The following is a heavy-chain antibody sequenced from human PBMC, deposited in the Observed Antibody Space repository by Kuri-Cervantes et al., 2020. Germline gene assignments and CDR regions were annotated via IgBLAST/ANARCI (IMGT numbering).Heavy chain of an antibody. V-gene: IGHV5-51*01. CDR3: ARARGVIVSLNWFDP. D-gene: IGHD3-16*02. Sequence: GESLKISCKGSGYSFTSYWNGWVRQMPGKGLEWMGIIYPGDSDTRYSPSFQGQVTISADKSLSTAYLQWSSLKASDTAMYYCARARGVIVSLNWFDPWGQGTLVTVSS. J-gene: IGHJ5*02. CDR2: IYPGDSDT. CDR1: GYSFTSYW.